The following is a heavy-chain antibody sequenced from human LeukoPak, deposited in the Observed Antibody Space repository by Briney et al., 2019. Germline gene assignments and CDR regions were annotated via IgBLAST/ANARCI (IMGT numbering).Heavy chain of an antibody. CDR2: ISSSGDTM. D-gene: IGHD1-7*01. CDR3: ARVMGNCASDY. V-gene: IGHV3-11*04. J-gene: IGHJ4*02. CDR1: GFSFSDYY. Sequence: GGSLRLPCAASGFSFSDYYMSWIRQAPGKGLEWVSYISSSGDTMSYADSVKGRFTISRDNAKNSLYLQMSSLRAEDAAIYYCARVMGNCASDYWGQGALVTVSS.